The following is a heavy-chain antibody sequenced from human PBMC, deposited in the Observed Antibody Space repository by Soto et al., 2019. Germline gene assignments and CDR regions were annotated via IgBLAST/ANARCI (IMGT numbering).Heavy chain of an antibody. CDR2: MYNTGST. D-gene: IGHD2-21*02. CDR3: ARDLWGYCGTDCYPLDV. V-gene: IGHV4-59*01. J-gene: IGHJ6*02. CDR1: GGSISRYY. Sequence: SETLSLTCTVSGGSISRYYWSWIRQPPGKGLEWIGYMYNTGSTVYNPSIKSRVTISVDTSKNQITLKLNSVTTADTAVYYCARDLWGYCGTDCYPLDVWGQGTTVT.